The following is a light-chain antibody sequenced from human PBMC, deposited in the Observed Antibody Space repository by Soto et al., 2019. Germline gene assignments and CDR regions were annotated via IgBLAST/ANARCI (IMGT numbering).Light chain of an antibody. J-gene: IGLJ1*01. CDR3: AAWDDSLNVSYV. Sequence: QSVLTQPASVSGSPGQSITISCTGSSDDIGTYEYISWHQHHPGKAPKLLIYSNNQRPSGVPDRFSGSKSGTSASLAISGLQSEDEADYYCAAWDDSLNVSYVFGTGTKVTV. CDR1: SDDIGTYEY. V-gene: IGLV1-44*01. CDR2: SNN.